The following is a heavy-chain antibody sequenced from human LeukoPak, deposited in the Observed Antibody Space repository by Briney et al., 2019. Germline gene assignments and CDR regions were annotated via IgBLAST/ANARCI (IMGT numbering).Heavy chain of an antibody. Sequence: GGSLRLSCAASGFTFSSYSMNWVRQAPCRGLEWVSSISSSSSYIYYADSVKGRFTISRDNAKNSLYLQMNSLRAEDTAVYFCARDGYSGYESDYWGQGTQVTVSS. CDR3: ARDGYSGYESDY. J-gene: IGHJ4*02. D-gene: IGHD5-12*01. V-gene: IGHV3-21*01. CDR2: ISSSSSYI. CDR1: GFTFSSYS.